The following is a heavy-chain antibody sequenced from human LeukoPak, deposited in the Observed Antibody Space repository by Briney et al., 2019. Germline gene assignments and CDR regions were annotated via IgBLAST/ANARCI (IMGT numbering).Heavy chain of an antibody. D-gene: IGHD5-12*01. CDR2: IYHSGST. CDR3: ARGGGYASPIGY. CDR1: GGSISTYY. J-gene: IGHJ4*02. Sequence: PSETLSLTCTLAGGSISTYYWSWIRQPPGKGLEWIGYIYHSGSTNYNPSLKSRVTISVDTSKNHFSLKLSSVTAAATAVYYCARGGGYASPIGYWGQGALVTVSS. V-gene: IGHV4-59*01.